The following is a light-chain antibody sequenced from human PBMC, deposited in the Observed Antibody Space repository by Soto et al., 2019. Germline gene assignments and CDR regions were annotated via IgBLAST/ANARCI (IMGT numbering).Light chain of an antibody. J-gene: IGLJ1*01. CDR3: SSYTSDSTLV. CDR2: EVS. Sequence: LTQPASVSGSPGQSITISCTGTSSDLGAYNYVSWYQQLPGKAPKLMIYEVSDRPSGVSSRFSGSKSDNTASLTISGLQTEDEADYYCSSYTSDSTLVFGTGTKVTVL. CDR1: SSDLGAYNY. V-gene: IGLV2-14*01.